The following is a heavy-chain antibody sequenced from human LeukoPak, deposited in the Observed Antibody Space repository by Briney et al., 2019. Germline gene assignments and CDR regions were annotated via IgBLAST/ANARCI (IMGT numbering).Heavy chain of an antibody. CDR3: AREGSTMVRGIITHPDF. D-gene: IGHD3-10*01. Sequence: SQTLSLTCAVSGGSISSGGYYWSWVRQPPGKGLEWVGHIYHSGTTSYNPSLKSRVTISVDTSKNQFALKLTSMTAADTAVYYCAREGSTMVRGIITHPDFWGQGTLVVVSS. V-gene: IGHV4-30-2*01. CDR2: IYHSGTT. J-gene: IGHJ4*02. CDR1: GGSISSGGYY.